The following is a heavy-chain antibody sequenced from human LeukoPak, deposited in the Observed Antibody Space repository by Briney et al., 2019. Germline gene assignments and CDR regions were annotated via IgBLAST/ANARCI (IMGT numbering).Heavy chain of an antibody. Sequence: QTGGSLRLSCAASGFTFSSYAMHWVRQAPGKGLECVAVISYDGSNKYYADSVKGRFTISRDNSKNTLYLQMNSLRAEDTAVYYCARELPYAYSSGWSPCADYWGQGTLVTVSS. CDR3: ARELPYAYSSGWSPCADY. D-gene: IGHD6-19*01. CDR1: GFTFSSYA. J-gene: IGHJ4*02. CDR2: ISYDGSNK. V-gene: IGHV3-30*01.